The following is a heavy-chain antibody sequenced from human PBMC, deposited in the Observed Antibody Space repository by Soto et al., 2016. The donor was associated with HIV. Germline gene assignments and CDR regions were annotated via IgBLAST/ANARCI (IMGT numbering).Heavy chain of an antibody. CDR2: FHMMEIK. J-gene: IGHJ4*02. D-gene: IGHD4-17*01. V-gene: IGHV3-30*04. Sequence: VQLVESGEAWSSLGGPSDSPVQALDSSSVATPCTGSARLQARGRSGWQLFHMMEIKDYADSVKGRFSISRDNSKDTMYLEMSSLRPEDTAMYFCARDPYGDQVNFCDHWGQGTLVTVSS. CDR3: ARDPYGDQVNFCDH. CDR1: DSSSVATP.